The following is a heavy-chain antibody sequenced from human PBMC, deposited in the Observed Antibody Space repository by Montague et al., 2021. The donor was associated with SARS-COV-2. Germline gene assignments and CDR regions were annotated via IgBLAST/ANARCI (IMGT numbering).Heavy chain of an antibody. V-gene: IGHV3-23*01. J-gene: IGHJ3*02. CDR3: AKDRQLVGEDAFDI. CDR2: ISISDGNT. Sequence: SLRLSCAASGFTVSSYAMSWVRQAPGKGLEWVSTISISDGNTYYXDSVKGRFTISRDKSKNTLYLQMNSLRAEDTAVYYCAKDRQLVGEDAFDIWGQGTMVTVSS. D-gene: IGHD6-13*01. CDR1: GFTVSSYA.